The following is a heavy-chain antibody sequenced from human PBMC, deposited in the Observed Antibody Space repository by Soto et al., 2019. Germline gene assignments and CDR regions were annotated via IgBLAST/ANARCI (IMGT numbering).Heavy chain of an antibody. J-gene: IGHJ4*01. Sequence: ASVKVSCEASGYTFTSYGIIRVRKAPGQGLEWMGWISAYNGNTNYAQKLQGRVTMTTDTSTSTAYMELRSLRSDDTAVYYCARDMPRYYYASSGSLNANFDYWGHGTLVTVSS. CDR3: ARDMPRYYYASSGSLNANFDY. CDR1: GYTFTSYG. CDR2: ISAYNGNT. D-gene: IGHD3-22*01. V-gene: IGHV1-18*04.